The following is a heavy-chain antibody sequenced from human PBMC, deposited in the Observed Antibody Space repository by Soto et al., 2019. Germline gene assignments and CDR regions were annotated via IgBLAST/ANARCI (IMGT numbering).Heavy chain of an antibody. V-gene: IGHV3-33*01. J-gene: IGHJ4*02. CDR2: IWYDGSKK. CDR3: ASDWNSGSSTD. CDR1: GFTFRNYG. D-gene: IGHD1-26*01. Sequence: QVQLVESGGGLVQPGKSLRLSCAASGFTFRNYGMHWVRQAPGKGLEWVALIWYDGSKKYYAESVKGRFTISRDNIKNTLYLHMDSPRVEDTAVYYCASDWNSGSSTDWGQGTLVTVSS.